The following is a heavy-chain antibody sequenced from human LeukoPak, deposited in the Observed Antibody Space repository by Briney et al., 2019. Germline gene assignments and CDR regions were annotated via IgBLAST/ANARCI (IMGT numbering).Heavy chain of an antibody. V-gene: IGHV3-30-3*01. CDR3: AKVRQYSSGWAFDY. CDR1: GFTFSSYA. D-gene: IGHD6-19*01. J-gene: IGHJ4*02. Sequence: GGSLRLSCAASGFTFSSYAMHWVRQAPGKGLEWVAVISYDGSNKYYADSVKGRFTISRDNSKNTLYLQMNSLRAEDTAVYYCAKVRQYSSGWAFDYWGQGTLVTVSS. CDR2: ISYDGSNK.